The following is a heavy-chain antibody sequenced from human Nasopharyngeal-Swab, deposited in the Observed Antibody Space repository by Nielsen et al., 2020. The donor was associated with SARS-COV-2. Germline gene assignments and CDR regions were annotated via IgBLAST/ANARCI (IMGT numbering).Heavy chain of an antibody. CDR1: GFTFISHA. CDR2: ISKDGSNK. Sequence: GGSLSLSCAALGFTFISHAMHWVRQAPGKGLEWAALISKDGSNKYYADSVKGRFTISRDNSKNTLYLQLNSLRTEDTAVYYCARETKWYLDQWGQGTLVTVSS. V-gene: IGHV3-30*04. CDR3: ARETKWYLDQ. D-gene: IGHD1-14*01. J-gene: IGHJ4*02.